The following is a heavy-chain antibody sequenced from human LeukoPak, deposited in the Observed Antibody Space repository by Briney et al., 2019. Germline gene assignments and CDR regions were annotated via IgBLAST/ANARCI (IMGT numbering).Heavy chain of an antibody. J-gene: IGHJ4*02. Sequence: SETLSLTCTVSGGSISSDGYYWSWIRQHPGKGLEWIGSIYYTGSTYHTPSLKRRVTISVDTSQNQFSLKLSSVTAADTAVYYCARGQYYDFWSGPGFFDYWGQGTLVTVSS. CDR1: GGSISSDGYY. CDR3: ARGQYYDFWSGPGFFDY. D-gene: IGHD3-3*01. V-gene: IGHV4-31*03. CDR2: IYYTGST.